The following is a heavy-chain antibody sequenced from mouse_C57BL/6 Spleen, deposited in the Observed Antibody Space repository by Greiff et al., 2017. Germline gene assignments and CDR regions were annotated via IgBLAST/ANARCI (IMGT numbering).Heavy chain of an antibody. D-gene: IGHD6-1*01. CDR1: GYTFTCYW. CDR2: IDPNSGGT. Sequence: QVQLQQPGAELVKPGASVKLPCKASGYTFTCYWRHWVKQRPGRGLERIGRIDPNSGGTKYNEKFKSKATLTVDKPSSTAYMQLSSLTSEDSAVYYCTRSLSYCDYWDQGTTHTVSS. J-gene: IGHJ2*01. CDR3: TRSLSYCDY. V-gene: IGHV1-72*01.